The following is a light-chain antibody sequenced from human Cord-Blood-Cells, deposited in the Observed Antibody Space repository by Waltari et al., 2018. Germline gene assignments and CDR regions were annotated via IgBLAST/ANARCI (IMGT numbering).Light chain of an antibody. J-gene: IGLJ2*01. CDR2: EVS. CDR1: TSDVGGYNN. Sequence: QSALTQPPSPSGSPGQSVTLSSTGTTSDVGGYNNVSWYQQHPGKAPKLMIYEVSKRPSGVPDRFSGSKSGNTASLTVSGLQAEDEADYYCSSYAGSNNLVFGGGTKLTVL. V-gene: IGLV2-8*01. CDR3: SSYAGSNNLV.